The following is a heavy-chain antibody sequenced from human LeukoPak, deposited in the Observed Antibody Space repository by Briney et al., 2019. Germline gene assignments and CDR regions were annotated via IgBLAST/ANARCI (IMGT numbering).Heavy chain of an antibody. CDR3: ARVGGSGSYYNLHDAIDI. V-gene: IGHV4-59*08. Sequence: SETLSLTCTVSGGSISSYYWSWIRQPPGKGLEWIGYIYYSGSTNYNPSLKSRVTISVDTSKNQFSLKLSSVTAADTAVYYCARVGGSGSYYNLHDAIDIWGQGTMVTVSS. CDR2: IYYSGST. CDR1: GGSISSYY. D-gene: IGHD3-10*01. J-gene: IGHJ3*02.